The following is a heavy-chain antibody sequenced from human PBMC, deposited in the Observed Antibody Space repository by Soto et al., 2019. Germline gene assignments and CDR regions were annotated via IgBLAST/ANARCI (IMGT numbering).Heavy chain of an antibody. V-gene: IGHV3-23*01. J-gene: IGHJ5*02. Sequence: GSLRLSCAASGFTFSSYAMSWVRQAPGKGLEWVSAISGSGGSTYYADSVKGRFTISRDNSKNTLYLQMNSLRAEDTAVYYCAKLAYYDFWSGYSNWFDPWGQGTLVTVSS. CDR3: AKLAYYDFWSGYSNWFDP. CDR1: GFTFSSYA. CDR2: ISGSGGST. D-gene: IGHD3-3*01.